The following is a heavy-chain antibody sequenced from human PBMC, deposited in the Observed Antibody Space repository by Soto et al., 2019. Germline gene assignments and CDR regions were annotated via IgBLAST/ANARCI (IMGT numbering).Heavy chain of an antibody. CDR2: ISGGNTI. CDR1: GFTFSDYY. Sequence: QVQVVESGGGLLKPGGSLRLSCAGSGFTFSDYYMSWIRQIPGKGLEWISYISGGNTIYYIDSVKGRFTLSRDSAKNSLYLQMDSLRAEDTAVYYCVRGHSGLDIWGQGTMVTVSS. J-gene: IGHJ3*02. CDR3: VRGHSGLDI. V-gene: IGHV3-11*01. D-gene: IGHD5-12*01.